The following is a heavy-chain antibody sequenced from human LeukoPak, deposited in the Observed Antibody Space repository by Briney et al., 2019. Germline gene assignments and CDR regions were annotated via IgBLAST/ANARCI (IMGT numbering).Heavy chain of an antibody. V-gene: IGHV4-39*01. D-gene: IGHD3-22*01. CDR2: IYYSGST. CDR1: GGSISSSSYY. Sequence: PSETLSLTCTVSGGSISSSSYYWGWIRQPPGKGLEWIGRIYYSGSTYYNPSLKSRVTISVDTSKNQFSLKLSSVTAADTAVYYCASKGDYYDSSGYRPPPKYFQHWGQGTLVTVSS. J-gene: IGHJ1*01. CDR3: ASKGDYYDSSGYRPPPKYFQH.